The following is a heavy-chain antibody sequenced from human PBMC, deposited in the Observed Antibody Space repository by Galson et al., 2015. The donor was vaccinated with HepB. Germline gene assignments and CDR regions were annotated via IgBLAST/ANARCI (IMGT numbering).Heavy chain of an antibody. CDR2: IIPIFGTA. V-gene: IGHV1-69*13. J-gene: IGHJ4*02. CDR3: AKDSAAYYDSSGYDDYFDY. CDR1: GGTFSSYA. D-gene: IGHD3-22*01. Sequence: SVKVSCKASGGTFSSYAVTWVRQAPGQGLEWMGGIIPIFGTANYAQKVQGRVTITADESMSTVYMELSSLRSEDTGVYYCAKDSAAYYDSSGYDDYFDYWGQGTLVTVSS.